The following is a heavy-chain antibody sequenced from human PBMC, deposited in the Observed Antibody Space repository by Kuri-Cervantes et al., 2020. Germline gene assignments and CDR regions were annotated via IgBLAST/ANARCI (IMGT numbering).Heavy chain of an antibody. CDR3: VRDLSFFSSSGRWGYYYYGMDV. Sequence: SETLSLTCTVSGGSISSSSYYWGWIRQPPGKGLEWIGSIYYSGSTYYNPSLKSRVTISVDTSKYQFSLHLISVTPEDTAVYYCVRDLSFFSSSGRWGYYYYGMDVWGQGTTVTVSS. CDR2: IYYSGST. CDR1: GGSISSSSYY. D-gene: IGHD6-19*01. J-gene: IGHJ6*02. V-gene: IGHV4-39*07.